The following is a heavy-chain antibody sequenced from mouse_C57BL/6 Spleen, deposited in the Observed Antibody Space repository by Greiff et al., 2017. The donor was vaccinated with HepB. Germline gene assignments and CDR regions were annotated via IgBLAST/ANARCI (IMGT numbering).Heavy chain of an antibody. J-gene: IGHJ1*03. D-gene: IGHD1-1*01. CDR3: ARSNYYGSSDWYFDV. CDR1: GYTFTSYT. CDR2: INPSSGYT. Sequence: QVQLQQSGAELARPGASVKMSCKASGYTFTSYTMHWVKQRPGQGLEWIGYINPSSGYTKYNQKFKDKATLTADKSSSTAYMQLSSLTSEDSAVDYCARSNYYGSSDWYFDVWGTGTTVTVSS. V-gene: IGHV1-4*01.